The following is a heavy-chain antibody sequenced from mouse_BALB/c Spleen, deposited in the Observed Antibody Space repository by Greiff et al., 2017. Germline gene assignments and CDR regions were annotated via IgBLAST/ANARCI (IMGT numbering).Heavy chain of an antibody. CDR1: GFTFSDYY. V-gene: IGHV5-4*02. D-gene: IGHD1-1*01. CDR2: ISDGGSYT. CDR3: ARDHYYGSSYGAMDY. J-gene: IGHJ4*01. Sequence: EVQRVESGGGLVKPGGSLKLSCAASGFTFSDYYMYWVRQTPEKRLEWVATISDGGSYTYYPDSVKGRFTISRDNAKNNLYLQMSSLKSEDTAMYYCARDHYYGSSYGAMDYWGQGTSVTVSS.